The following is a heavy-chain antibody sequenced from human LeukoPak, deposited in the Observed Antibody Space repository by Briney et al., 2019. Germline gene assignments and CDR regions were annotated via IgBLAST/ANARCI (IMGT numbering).Heavy chain of an antibody. J-gene: IGHJ4*02. CDR1: GGTFSSYA. Sequence: SVKVSCKASGGTFSSYAISWVRQPPGQGLEWMGRINPIFGTANYAQKCQGKVTITTDESTSTAYMELSSLRSEDTAVYSCARETYYDILTGYADFDYWGQGTLVTVSS. V-gene: IGHV1-69*05. CDR3: ARETYYDILTGYADFDY. CDR2: INPIFGTA. D-gene: IGHD3-9*01.